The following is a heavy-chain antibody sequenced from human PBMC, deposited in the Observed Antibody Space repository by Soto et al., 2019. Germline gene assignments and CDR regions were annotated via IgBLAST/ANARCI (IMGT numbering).Heavy chain of an antibody. Sequence: GGSLRLSCAASGFTFSRYWMHWVRQAPGKGLVWVSRINNDGSSTTYADSVRGRFTISRDDAKNTLYLQMNRLRAEDTAVYYCAREHRYDSSGYYYEGFDYWGQGMLVTVSS. J-gene: IGHJ4*02. CDR3: AREHRYDSSGYYYEGFDY. D-gene: IGHD3-22*01. CDR2: INNDGSST. CDR1: GFTFSRYW. V-gene: IGHV3-74*01.